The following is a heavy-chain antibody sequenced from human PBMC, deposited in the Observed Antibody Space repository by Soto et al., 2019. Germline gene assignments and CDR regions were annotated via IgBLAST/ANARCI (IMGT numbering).Heavy chain of an antibody. CDR2: MNPNSGNT. CDR1: GYTFTSYD. V-gene: IGHV1-8*01. D-gene: IGHD2-2*01. CDR3: ARGSKYQRKFDP. Sequence: GASVKVSCKASGYTFTSYDINWVRQATGQGLEWMGWMNPNSGNTGYAQKFQGRVTMTRNTSISTAYMELSSLRSEDTAVYYCARGSKYQRKFDPWGQGTLVTVSS. J-gene: IGHJ5*02.